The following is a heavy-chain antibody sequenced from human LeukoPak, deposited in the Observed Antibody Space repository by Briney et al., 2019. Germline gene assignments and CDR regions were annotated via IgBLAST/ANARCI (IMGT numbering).Heavy chain of an antibody. J-gene: IGHJ4*02. Sequence: GGSLRLSCAASGFTFRTYGMHWVRQAPGKGLEWVAVIWYDGSNKYYAYSEKGRFTITRDNSKPTLPLQMNSLSAEDTAVYYCAKVLGWVSRGQGTLPTVSS. CDR2: IWYDGSNK. CDR1: GFTFRTYG. CDR3: AKVLGWVS. V-gene: IGHV3-33*03. D-gene: IGHD6-19*01.